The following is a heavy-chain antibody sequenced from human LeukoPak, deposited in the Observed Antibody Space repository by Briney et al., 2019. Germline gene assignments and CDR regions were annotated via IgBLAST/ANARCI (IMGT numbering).Heavy chain of an antibody. V-gene: IGHV3-15*01. D-gene: IGHD3-3*01. CDR3: STDYYDFWSGPH. CDR2: IYSQSEGGTT. CDR1: GFTFSDAC. Sequence: GGSLTLSCRASGFTFSDACMSWVRQAPGKGLEWVARIYSQSEGGTTGYAAPVKGRFTISRDDAKNTLFLQMNSLKTEDTALYYCSTDYYDFWSGPHWGQGSLVTVSS. J-gene: IGHJ4*02.